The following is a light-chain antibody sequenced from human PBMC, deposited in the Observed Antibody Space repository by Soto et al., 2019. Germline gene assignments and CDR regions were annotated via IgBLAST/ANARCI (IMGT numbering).Light chain of an antibody. J-gene: IGKJ4*01. V-gene: IGKV3-15*01. Sequence: EIVMTQSPATLSVSPGERATLSCRASQSVSGNLAWYQQKPGQAPRPLIYGASIRATGVPVRFSGTGSGTEFTLTISSLQSEDFAVYYCQQYNNPLTFGGGTKVEIK. CDR2: GAS. CDR1: QSVSGN. CDR3: QQYNNPLT.